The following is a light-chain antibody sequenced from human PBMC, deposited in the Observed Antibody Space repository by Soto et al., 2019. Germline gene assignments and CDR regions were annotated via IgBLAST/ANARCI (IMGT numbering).Light chain of an antibody. CDR3: QQYYLIPPT. CDR2: WAS. CDR1: QSISTY. J-gene: IGKJ1*01. Sequence: DIQMTQSPSSLSASVGDRVTITCRASQSISTYLNWYHQKPGQPPKLLIFWASTRESGVPDRFNGSGSGTDFTLTISSVQAEDVAVYFCQQYYLIPPTFGQGTKVDIK. V-gene: IGKV4-1*01.